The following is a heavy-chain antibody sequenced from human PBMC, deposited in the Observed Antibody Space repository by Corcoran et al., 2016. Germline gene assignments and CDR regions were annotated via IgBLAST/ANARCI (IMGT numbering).Heavy chain of an antibody. D-gene: IGHD3-22*01. CDR3: ARLPYYYARSGDSRLDNWFDP. V-gene: IGHV5-51*01. CDR2: IYPGDSDT. CDR1: GYSFTSYW. Sequence: EVQLVQSGAEVKRPGESLKISCKGSGYSFTSYWIGWVRQMPGKGLEWMGIIYPGDSDTRYSPSFQGQVTISADKSISTAYLQWRRLKASDTALYSWARLPYYYARSGDSRLDNWFDPWGQGTLVTVSS. J-gene: IGHJ5*02.